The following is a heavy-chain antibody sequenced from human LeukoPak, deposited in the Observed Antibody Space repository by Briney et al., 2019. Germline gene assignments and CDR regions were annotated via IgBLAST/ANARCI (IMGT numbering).Heavy chain of an antibody. V-gene: IGHV4-39*01. CDR3: ARPDYDILTGYSYFDY. J-gene: IGHJ4*02. CDR2: IYYSGST. Sequence: PSETLSLTCTVAGGSISNSSYYRGWIRQPPGKGLEWIGSIYYSGSTYYNPSLKSRVTISVDTSKNQFSLKLSSVTAADTAVYHCARPDYDILTGYSYFDYWGQGTLVTVSS. CDR1: GGSISNSSYY. D-gene: IGHD3-9*01.